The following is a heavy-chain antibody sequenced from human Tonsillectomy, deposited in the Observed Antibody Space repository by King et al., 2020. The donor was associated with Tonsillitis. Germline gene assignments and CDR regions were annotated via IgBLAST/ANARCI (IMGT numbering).Heavy chain of an antibody. V-gene: IGHV4-59*01. D-gene: IGHD4-17*01. CDR3: ARGGELLRWFDP. Sequence: QLQESGPGLVKPSEPLSLTCTVSGVSISSYYWSWIRQPPGKGLEWIGYIYYSGSTNYNPSLKSRVTISVDTSKNQFSLKLSSVTAADTAVYYCARGGELLRWFDPWGQGTLVTVSS. J-gene: IGHJ5*02. CDR1: GVSISSYY. CDR2: IYYSGST.